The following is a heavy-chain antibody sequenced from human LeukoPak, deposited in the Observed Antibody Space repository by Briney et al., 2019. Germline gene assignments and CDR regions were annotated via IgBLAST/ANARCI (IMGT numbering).Heavy chain of an antibody. CDR2: INHSGST. Sequence: PSETLSLTCAVYGGSFSGYYWSWIRQPPGKGLEWIGEINHSGSTNYNPSLKSRVTISVDTSKNQFSLKLSSVTAADTAVYYCARGRIMVRGVITLDYWGQGTLVTVSS. CDR1: GGSFSGYY. V-gene: IGHV4-34*01. D-gene: IGHD3-10*01. CDR3: ARGRIMVRGVITLDY. J-gene: IGHJ4*02.